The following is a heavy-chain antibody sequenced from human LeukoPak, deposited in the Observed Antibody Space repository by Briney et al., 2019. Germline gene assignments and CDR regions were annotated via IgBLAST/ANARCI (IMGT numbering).Heavy chain of an antibody. V-gene: IGHV3-48*01. CDR3: ARDRGYFDWLVRDAFDI. D-gene: IGHD3-9*01. CDR2: ISSSSSTI. CDR1: GFTFSSYS. J-gene: IGHJ3*02. Sequence: GGSLRLSCAASGFTFSSYSMNWVRQAPGKGLEWVSYISSSSSTIYYADSVKGRFTISRDNAKNSLYLQMNSLRAEDTAVYYCARDRGYFDWLVRDAFDIWGQGTMVTVSS.